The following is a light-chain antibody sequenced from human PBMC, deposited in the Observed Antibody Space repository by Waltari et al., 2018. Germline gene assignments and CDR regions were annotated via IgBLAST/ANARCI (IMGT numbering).Light chain of an antibody. J-gene: IGLJ3*02. CDR2: VKSDGSH. CDR3: QTRGHGTWV. Sequence: QLVLTQSPSASASLGASVKLTCTLSSGHSTNIIAWLQQQPEKGPRFLMNVKSDGSHNKGVGIPDRFSGSSSGAERYLTISSLQSEDEADYYCQTRGHGTWVFGGGTRLTVL. CDR1: SGHSTNI. V-gene: IGLV4-69*01.